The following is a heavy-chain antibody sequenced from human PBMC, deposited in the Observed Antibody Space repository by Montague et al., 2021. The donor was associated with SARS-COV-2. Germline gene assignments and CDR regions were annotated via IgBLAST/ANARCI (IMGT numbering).Heavy chain of an antibody. D-gene: IGHD2-21*01. Sequence: SETLSLTCTVSGGSISSYYWSWIRQPPGKGLEWIGYIYYSGSTNYNPSLKGRVTISVDTSKNQFSLKLSSVTAAVTAVYYCARGGDMNWFDPWGQGTLVTVSS. V-gene: IGHV4-59*01. J-gene: IGHJ5*02. CDR2: IYYSGST. CDR3: ARGGDMNWFDP. CDR1: GGSISSYY.